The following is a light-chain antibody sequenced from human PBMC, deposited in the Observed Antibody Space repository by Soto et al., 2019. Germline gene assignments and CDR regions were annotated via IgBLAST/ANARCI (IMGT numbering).Light chain of an antibody. Sequence: AIQMTQSPSSLSASVGDRVTITCRASQGIRNDLDWYQQKPGKAPKLLNYAASSLQSGVPSRFSGSGSGTDFTITISSLQPEDFATYYCLQDYNYPRTFGQGTKVEIK. J-gene: IGKJ1*01. CDR2: AAS. CDR1: QGIRND. CDR3: LQDYNYPRT. V-gene: IGKV1-6*01.